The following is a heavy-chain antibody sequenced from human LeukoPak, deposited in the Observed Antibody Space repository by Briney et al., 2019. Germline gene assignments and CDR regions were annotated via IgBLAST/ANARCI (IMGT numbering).Heavy chain of an antibody. CDR3: ARDRPATQDFDY. D-gene: IGHD2-2*01. CDR1: GYTFTGYY. J-gene: IGHJ4*02. V-gene: IGHV1-18*04. CDR2: NSAYNGNT. Sequence: ASVKVSCKASGYTFTGYYMHWVRQAPGQGLEWMGWNSAYNGNTNYAQKLQGRVTMTTDTSTSTAYMELRSLRSDDTAVYYCARDRPATQDFDYWGQGTLVTVSS.